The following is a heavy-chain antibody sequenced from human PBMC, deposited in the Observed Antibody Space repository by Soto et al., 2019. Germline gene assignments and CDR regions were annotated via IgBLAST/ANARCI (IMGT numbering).Heavy chain of an antibody. CDR2: ISWNSGSI. CDR1: GFTFDDYA. CDR3: AKDSSSSSNYFDY. D-gene: IGHD6-6*01. Sequence: GGSLRLSCAASGFTFDDYAMHWVRQAPGKGLEWVSGISWNSGSIGYADSVKGRFTISRDNAKNSLYLQMNSLRAEDTALYYCAKDSSSSSNYFDYWGQGTLVTVSS. V-gene: IGHV3-9*01. J-gene: IGHJ4*02.